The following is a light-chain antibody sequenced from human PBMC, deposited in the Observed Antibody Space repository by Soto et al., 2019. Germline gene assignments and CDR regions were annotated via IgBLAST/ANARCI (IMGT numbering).Light chain of an antibody. V-gene: IGKV1-39*01. CDR3: QQSYSSPRIT. CDR2: AAS. J-gene: IGKJ1*01. Sequence: SQMTQSPSSLSSSVGDRVTITCRASQSITTYLNWYRQKPGKAPKLLIYAASSLQSGVPSRFSGSGSGTDFTLTISRLQLEDFATFYCQQSYSSPRITFGQGAKVDIK. CDR1: QSITTY.